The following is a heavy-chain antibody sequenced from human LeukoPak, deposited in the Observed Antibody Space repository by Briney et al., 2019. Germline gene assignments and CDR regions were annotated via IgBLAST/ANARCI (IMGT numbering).Heavy chain of an antibody. CDR1: GGSISSGSYY. V-gene: IGHV4-61*02. CDR2: IYTSGST. D-gene: IGHD2-2*01. J-gene: IGHJ3*02. CDR3: ARFCSSTSCYWGDAFDI. Sequence: SSETLSLTCTVSGGSISSGSYYWSWIRQPAGKGLEWIGRIYTSGSTNYDPSLKSRVTMSVDTSKNQFSLKLSSVTAADTAVYYCARFCSSTSCYWGDAFDIWGQGTMVTVSS.